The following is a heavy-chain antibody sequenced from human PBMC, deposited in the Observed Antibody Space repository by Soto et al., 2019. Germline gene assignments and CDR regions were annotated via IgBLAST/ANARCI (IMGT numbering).Heavy chain of an antibody. V-gene: IGHV1-18*01. CDR2: ISAYNGNT. J-gene: IGHJ4*02. D-gene: IGHD2-2*01. CDR1: GYTFTSYG. Sequence: ASVKVSCKASGYTFTSYGICWVRQAPGQGLEWMGWISAYNGNTNYAQKLQGRVTMTTDTSTSTAYMELRSLRSDDTAVYYCARDDCSSTSCYGLYFDYWGQGTLVTVSS. CDR3: ARDDCSSTSCYGLYFDY.